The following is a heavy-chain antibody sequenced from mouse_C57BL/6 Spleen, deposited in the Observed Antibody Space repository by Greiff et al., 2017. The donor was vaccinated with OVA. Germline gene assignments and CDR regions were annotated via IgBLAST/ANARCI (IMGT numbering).Heavy chain of an antibody. V-gene: IGHV1-50*01. CDR3: ARSSNFDY. J-gene: IGHJ2*01. Sequence: VQLQQPGAELVKPGASVKLSCKASGYTFTSYWMQWVKQRPGQGLEWIGEIDPSDSYTNYNQKFKGKATLTVDKSSSTAYMQLSSLTSEDSAVYYCARSSNFDYWGQGTTLTVSS. CDR2: IDPSDSYT. CDR1: GYTFTSYW.